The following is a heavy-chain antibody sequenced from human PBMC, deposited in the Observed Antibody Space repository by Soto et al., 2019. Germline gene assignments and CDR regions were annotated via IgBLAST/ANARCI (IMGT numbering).Heavy chain of an antibody. V-gene: IGHV1-69*13. Sequence: SVKVSCKASGGTFSSYAISCVRQAPGQGLEWMGGSIPIFGTANYAQKLQGRVTITADESTSTAYMELSSLTSDDTAVYYCAIGFYGGYHPGPYYYGMDVWGQGTTFTVSS. CDR3: AIGFYGGYHPGPYYYGMDV. CDR2: SIPIFGTA. D-gene: IGHD3-22*01. J-gene: IGHJ6*02. CDR1: GGTFSSYA.